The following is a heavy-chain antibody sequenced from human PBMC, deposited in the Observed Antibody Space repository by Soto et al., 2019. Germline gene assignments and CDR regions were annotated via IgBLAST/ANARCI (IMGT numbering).Heavy chain of an antibody. CDR2: ISGSGGST. CDR3: ARVFYYDLFTGKSYNMDV. J-gene: IGHJ6*02. V-gene: IGHV3-23*01. D-gene: IGHD3-9*01. CDR1: GFTFSNYA. Sequence: VQLLESGGELVQPGGSLRLSCEASGFTFSNYAMSWVRQAAGKGLEWVSVISGSGGSTNYADSAKGRFTISRDNSMDTLYLQMNSLRAEDTAVYYCARVFYYDLFTGKSYNMDVWGQGTTVIVSS.